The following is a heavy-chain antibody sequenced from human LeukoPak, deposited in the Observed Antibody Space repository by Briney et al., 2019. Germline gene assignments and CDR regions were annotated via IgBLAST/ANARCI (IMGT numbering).Heavy chain of an antibody. V-gene: IGHV4-39*01. CDR2: IYYSGST. CDR3: ARVPTVTFFDY. J-gene: IGHJ4*02. CDR1: GGSISSSSYY. Sequence: SETLSLTCTVSGGSISSSSYYWGWIRQPPGKGLDWIGSIYYSGSTYYNPSLKSRVTISVDTSKNQFSLKLSSVTAADTAVYYCARVPTVTFFDYWGQGTLVTVSS. D-gene: IGHD4-17*01.